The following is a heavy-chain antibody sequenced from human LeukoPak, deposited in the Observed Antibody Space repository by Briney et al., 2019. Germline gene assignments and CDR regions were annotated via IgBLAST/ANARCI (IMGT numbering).Heavy chain of an antibody. J-gene: IGHJ4*02. V-gene: IGHV5-51*01. CDR2: IYPGDSDT. Sequence: AGESLKISCKGSGYSFTTYWIGWVRQMPGKGLEWMGIIYPGDSDTRYSPSFQGQVTISADKSISTAYLQWSRLKASDTAMYFCARREGATSPFDYWGQGTLVTVSS. CDR1: GYSFTTYW. D-gene: IGHD1-26*01. CDR3: ARREGATSPFDY.